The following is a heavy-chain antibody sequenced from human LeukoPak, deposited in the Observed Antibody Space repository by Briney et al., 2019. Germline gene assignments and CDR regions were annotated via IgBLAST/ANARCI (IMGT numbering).Heavy chain of an antibody. CDR3: ARGRYGSGSYYFY. CDR2: IYYSGST. Sequence: SETLSLTCTVSGGSISSYYWSWIRQPPGKGLEWIGYIYYSGSTNYNPSLKSRVTISVDTSKNQFSLKLSSVTAADTAVYYCARGRYGSGSYYFYWGQGTLVTVSS. V-gene: IGHV4-59*01. CDR1: GGSISSYY. D-gene: IGHD3-10*01. J-gene: IGHJ4*02.